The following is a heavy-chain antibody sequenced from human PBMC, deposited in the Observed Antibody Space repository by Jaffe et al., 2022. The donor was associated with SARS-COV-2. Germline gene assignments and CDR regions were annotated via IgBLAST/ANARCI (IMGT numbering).Heavy chain of an antibody. CDR3: ARGPSGGGFDI. V-gene: IGHV1-2*05. Sequence: QVQLVQSGAEVKKPGASVKVSCKASGYTFTGYYMHWVRQAPGQGLEWMGRINPNTGDTHYAQKFQGRVTMTRDTSISTAYMELNRLRSDDTVVYYCARGPSGGGFDIWGQGTMVTVSS. CDR2: INPNTGDT. CDR1: GYTFTGYY. J-gene: IGHJ3*02. D-gene: IGHD6-25*01.